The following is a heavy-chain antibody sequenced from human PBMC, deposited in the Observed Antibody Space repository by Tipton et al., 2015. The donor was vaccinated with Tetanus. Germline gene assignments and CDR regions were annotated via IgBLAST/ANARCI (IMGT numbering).Heavy chain of an antibody. V-gene: IGHV3-7*01. CDR3: ARPEVGGDY. J-gene: IGHJ4*02. CDR1: GFPLSAYV. Sequence: GSLRLSCAASGFPLSAYVMAWVRQAPGKGLEGVAHVNKDGSEKYHVASVTGRFTISRDNAKNSVYLQMNSLRAEDTAVYYCARPEVGGDYWGQGTLVTVSS. D-gene: IGHD1-26*01. CDR2: VNKDGSEK.